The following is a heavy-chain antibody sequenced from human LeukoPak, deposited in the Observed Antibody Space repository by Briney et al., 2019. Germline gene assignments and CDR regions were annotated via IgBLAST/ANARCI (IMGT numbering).Heavy chain of an antibody. CDR2: ISSSTDPT. CDR3: AIAASNYDFWDFDL. J-gene: IGHJ2*01. Sequence: GGSLRLSCAASGFTFRSYSMNWVRLAPGKGLELVSYISSSTDPTYYADSVKGRFTISRDNAKSSLYLQMNSLRAEDTAVYYCAIAASNYDFWDFDLWDLVSMVTVYS. CDR1: GFTFRSYS. D-gene: IGHD4-11*01. V-gene: IGHV3-48*01.